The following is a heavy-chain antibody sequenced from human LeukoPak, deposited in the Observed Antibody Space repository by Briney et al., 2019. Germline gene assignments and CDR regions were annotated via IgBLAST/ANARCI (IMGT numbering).Heavy chain of an antibody. J-gene: IGHJ3*02. CDR3: AKRLLRDYGGHGAFDI. CDR1: GYTFTSYD. Sequence: ASVKVSCKASGYTFTSYDINWVRQATGQGLEWMGWMNPNSGNTGYAQKFQGRVTMTRNTSISTAYMELSSLSSEATAVCYCAKRLLRDYGGHGAFDIWGQGTMVTVSS. CDR2: MNPNSGNT. D-gene: IGHD4/OR15-4a*01. V-gene: IGHV1-8*01.